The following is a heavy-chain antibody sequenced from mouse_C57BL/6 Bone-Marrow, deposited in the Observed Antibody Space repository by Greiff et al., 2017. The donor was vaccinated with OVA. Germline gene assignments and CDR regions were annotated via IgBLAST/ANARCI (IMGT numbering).Heavy chain of an antibody. CDR3: TSTVVDFDV. J-gene: IGHJ1*03. CDR1: GFNIKDAY. Sequence: EVQLQQSGAELVRPGASVKLSCTASGFNIKDAYMHWVKQRPEQGLEWIGWIDPENGDTEYASKFQGKATITADTSSNTAYLQLSSLTSEDTAVYYCTSTVVDFDVWGTGTTVTVSS. V-gene: IGHV14-4*01. D-gene: IGHD1-1*01. CDR2: IDPENGDT.